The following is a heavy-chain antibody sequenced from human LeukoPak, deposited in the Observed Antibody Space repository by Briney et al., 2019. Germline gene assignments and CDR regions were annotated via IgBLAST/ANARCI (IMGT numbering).Heavy chain of an antibody. CDR2: ISWNSGSI. CDR1: GFTFDDYA. Sequence: GGSLRLSCAASGFTFDDYAMHWVRQAPGKGLEWVSGISWNSGSIGYADSVKGRFTISRDNAKNSLYLQMNSLRAEDTALYYCATDVQWLANYYYYGMDVWGQGTTVTVSS. J-gene: IGHJ6*02. CDR3: ATDVQWLANYYYYGMDV. D-gene: IGHD6-19*01. V-gene: IGHV3-9*01.